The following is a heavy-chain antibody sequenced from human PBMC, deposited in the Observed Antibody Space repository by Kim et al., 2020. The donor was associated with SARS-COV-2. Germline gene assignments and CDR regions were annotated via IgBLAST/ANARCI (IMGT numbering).Heavy chain of an antibody. J-gene: IGHJ5*02. Sequence: GGSLRLSCVASGFTFNRYWMGWVRQAPGKGLEWVANIKEDGSLRGYVDSVKGRATISRDNAKNLVFLQMNSLTVDDTAVYYCAREQWGEANPWGQGTLV. CDR3: AREQWGEANP. D-gene: IGHD6-19*01. CDR2: IKEDGSLR. V-gene: IGHV3-7*01. CDR1: GFTFNRYW.